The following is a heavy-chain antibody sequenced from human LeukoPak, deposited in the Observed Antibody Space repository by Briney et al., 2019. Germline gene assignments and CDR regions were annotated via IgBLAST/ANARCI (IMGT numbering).Heavy chain of an antibody. J-gene: IGHJ4*02. CDR3: ARQYSGSSLGGYYFDY. D-gene: IGHD1-26*01. V-gene: IGHV3-23*01. Sequence: GGSLRLSCAASGFTFSNYVMSWVRQAPGKGLEWVSAISGSGGSTFYADSVKGRFTISRDNAKNSLYLQMNSLRAEDTAVYYCARQYSGSSLGGYYFDYWGQGTLVTVSS. CDR1: GFTFSNYV. CDR2: ISGSGGST.